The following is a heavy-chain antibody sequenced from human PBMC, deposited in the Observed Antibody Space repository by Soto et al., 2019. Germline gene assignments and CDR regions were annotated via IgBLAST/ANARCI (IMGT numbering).Heavy chain of an antibody. CDR1: GYSFTSLD. D-gene: IGHD3-10*01. J-gene: IGHJ4*02. Sequence: QVQLVQSGAEVREPGASVKVSCKASGYSFTSLDINWVRQTAGQGLEWMGWMQPSTGRTGYAQKFKGRVTMTRDTSITKAYMELTTRTSDVTAFYYCARGVSAGVDDWGRGTMVTVSS. CDR2: MQPSTGRT. CDR3: ARGVSAGVDD. V-gene: IGHV1-8*01.